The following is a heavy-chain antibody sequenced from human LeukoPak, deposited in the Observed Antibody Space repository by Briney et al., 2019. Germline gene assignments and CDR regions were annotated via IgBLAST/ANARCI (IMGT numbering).Heavy chain of an antibody. D-gene: IGHD3-22*01. J-gene: IGHJ4*02. V-gene: IGHV4-59*12. CDR2: IYYSGST. CDR3: ARGFGSSGYYGY. Sequence: SETLSLTCTVSGGSISSYYWSWIRQPPGKGLEWIGYIYYSGSTNYNPSLKSRVTVSVDTSKNQFSLKLSSVTAADTAVYYCARGFGSSGYYGYWGQGTLVTVSS. CDR1: GGSISSYY.